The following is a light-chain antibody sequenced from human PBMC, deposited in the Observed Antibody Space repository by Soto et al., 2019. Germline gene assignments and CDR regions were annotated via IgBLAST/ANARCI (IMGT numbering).Light chain of an antibody. V-gene: IGLV3-21*02. Sequence: ELTQPPSMSVAPGQTARITCGGNNIGSKTVHWYQQKAGQAPVLVVYDDSDRPSGIPERFTGSNSGNTATLTISRVEAGDEADYYCQVWDVSTVHYVFGTGTKVTVL. CDR1: NIGSKT. CDR2: DDS. CDR3: QVWDVSTVHYV. J-gene: IGLJ1*01.